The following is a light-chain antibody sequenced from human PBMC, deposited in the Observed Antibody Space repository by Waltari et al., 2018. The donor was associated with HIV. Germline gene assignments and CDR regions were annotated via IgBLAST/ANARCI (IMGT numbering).Light chain of an antibody. J-gene: IGLJ2*01. CDR3: QSADSSGTVV. CDR1: ALPKQY. V-gene: IGLV3-25*03. Sequence: SYELTQPPSVSVSPGQTARITCSGDALPKQYANWYQQKQGQAPVLVIYNDSERPSGSPERFSGSSSGTTVTLTISGVQAEDEADYYCQSADSSGTVVFGGGTKLTVL. CDR2: NDS.